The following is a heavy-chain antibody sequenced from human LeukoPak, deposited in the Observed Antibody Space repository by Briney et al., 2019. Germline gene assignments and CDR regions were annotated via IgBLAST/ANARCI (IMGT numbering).Heavy chain of an antibody. D-gene: IGHD2-2*01. V-gene: IGHV3-15*05. CDR3: TTDSYCSITTCYASSNYYYGLDA. CDR2: IYRNADGGTT. Sequence: KSGGSLRLSCAASGFTFSNAWMTWVRQAPGKGLEWVGRIYRNADGGTTDYAAPVKGRFTISRDDSKNTLYLQMNSLKTEDTAVYYCTTDSYCSITTCYASSNYYYGLDAWGQGTSVTVSS. CDR1: GFTFSNAW. J-gene: IGHJ6*02.